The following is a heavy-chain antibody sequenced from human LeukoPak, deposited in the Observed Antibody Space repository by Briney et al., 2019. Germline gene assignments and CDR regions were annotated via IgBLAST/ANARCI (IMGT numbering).Heavy chain of an antibody. CDR3: ARRGRYCSSTTCYALDY. CDR2: IYYSGST. J-gene: IGHJ4*02. D-gene: IGHD2-2*01. CDR1: GGSISSSSYY. V-gene: IGHV4-39*01. Sequence: SETLSLTCTVSGGSISSSSYYWGWIRQPPGKVLEWIGTIYYSGSTHYNPSLKSRVTISVDTSKNQFSLKLSSVTAADTAVYYCARRGRYCSSTTCYALDYWGQGTLVTVSS.